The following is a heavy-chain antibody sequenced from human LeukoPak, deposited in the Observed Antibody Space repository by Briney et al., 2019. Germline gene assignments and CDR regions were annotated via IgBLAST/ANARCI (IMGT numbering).Heavy chain of an antibody. CDR1: GGSFSGYY. J-gene: IGHJ3*02. CDR3: ARAPTAYDAFDI. Sequence: SETLSLTCAVYGGSFSGYYWSWIRQPPGKGLEWIGEINHSGSTNYNPSLKSRVTISVDTSKNQFSLKLSSVTAADTAVYYCARAPTAYDAFDIWGQGTMVTVSS. CDR2: INHSGST. D-gene: IGHD4-17*01. V-gene: IGHV4-34*01.